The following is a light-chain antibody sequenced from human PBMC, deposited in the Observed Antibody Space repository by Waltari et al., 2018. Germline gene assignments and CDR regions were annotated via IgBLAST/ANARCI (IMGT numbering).Light chain of an antibody. Sequence: QTVVTQEPSLLVSPGGTVPPTCALSSGSISSTSYATWYQQTPGQAPRTLVYKGNSRASGVPDRFSGSILGNKAALTITGAQADDDSDYYCSLYMGSGIWVFGGGTKLTVL. V-gene: IGLV8-61*01. CDR1: SGSISSTSY. J-gene: IGLJ3*02. CDR2: KGN. CDR3: SLYMGSGIWV.